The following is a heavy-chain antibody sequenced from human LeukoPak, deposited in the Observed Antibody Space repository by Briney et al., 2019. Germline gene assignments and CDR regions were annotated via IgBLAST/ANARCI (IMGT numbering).Heavy chain of an antibody. V-gene: IGHV1-69*04. CDR3: ARAVAEPYYFDY. D-gene: IGHD6-13*01. CDR1: GYTFTSYY. CDR2: IIPILGIA. Sequence: ASVKVSCKASGYTFTSYYMHWVRQAPGQGLEWMGRIIPILGIANYAQKFQGRVTITADKSTSTAYMELSSLRSEDTAVYYCARAVAEPYYFDYWGQGTLVTVSS. J-gene: IGHJ4*02.